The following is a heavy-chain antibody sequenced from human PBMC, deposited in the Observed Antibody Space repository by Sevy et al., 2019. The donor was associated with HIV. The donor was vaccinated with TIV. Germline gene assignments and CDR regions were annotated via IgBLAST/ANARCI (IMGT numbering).Heavy chain of an antibody. J-gene: IGHJ4*02. V-gene: IGHV3-23*01. Sequence: GGSLRLSCAASGFTFDSYSMNWVRLAPGKGLEWVSLVSDSGVRKHYSHSVKGRVTFSRDNSKGLVFLQMKSLRAEDTAVYYCASKLVYGNIDTWGQGTLVTVSS. CDR2: VSDSGVRK. CDR3: ASKLVYGNIDT. D-gene: IGHD6-13*01. CDR1: GFTFDSYS.